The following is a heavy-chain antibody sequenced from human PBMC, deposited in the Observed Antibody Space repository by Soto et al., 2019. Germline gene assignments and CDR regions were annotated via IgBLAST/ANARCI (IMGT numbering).Heavy chain of an antibody. D-gene: IGHD5-18*01. J-gene: IGHJ5*02. V-gene: IGHV4-31*03. CDR1: GGSISSGGYY. Sequence: PSETLSLTCTVSGGSISSGGYYWSWIRQHPGKGLEWIGYIYYSGSTYYNPSLKSRVTISVDTSKNQFSLKLSSVTAADTAVYYCARDPAMRNWFDPWGQGTLVTVSS. CDR3: ARDPAMRNWFDP. CDR2: IYYSGST.